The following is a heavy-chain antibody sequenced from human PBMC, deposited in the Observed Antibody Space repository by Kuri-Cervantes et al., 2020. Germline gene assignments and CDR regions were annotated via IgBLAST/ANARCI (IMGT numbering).Heavy chain of an antibody. V-gene: IGHV3-15*01. D-gene: IGHD1-26*01. Sequence: GESLKISCAASGFTFTNAWMSWGRQAPGKGLEWVGRIKSKTYGGTTDYAAPVKGRCTISRDDSKNTPYLQMNSLKTEDTAVYYCTTGVGSYGLGRRWGQGTLVTVSS. CDR2: IKSKTYGGTT. J-gene: IGHJ1*01. CDR3: TTGVGSYGLGRR. CDR1: GFTFTNAW.